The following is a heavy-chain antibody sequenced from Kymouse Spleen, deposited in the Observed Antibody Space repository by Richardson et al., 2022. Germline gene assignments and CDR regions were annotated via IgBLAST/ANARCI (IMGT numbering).Heavy chain of an antibody. J-gene: IGHJ1*01. D-gene: IGHD4-11,IGHD4-11*01. Sequence: SRVTISVDTSKNQFSLKLSSVTAADTAVYYCARGHSNYEYFQHWGQGTLVTVSS. V-gene: IGHV4-34*01. CDR3: ARGHSNYEYFQH.